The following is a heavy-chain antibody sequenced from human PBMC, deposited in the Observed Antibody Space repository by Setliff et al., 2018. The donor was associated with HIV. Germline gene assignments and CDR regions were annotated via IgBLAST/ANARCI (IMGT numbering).Heavy chain of an antibody. V-gene: IGHV4-34*01. Sequence: SETLSLTCAVYGAPLNGFFWSWVRQRPERGLEWIGEVNHRGTTSYNPSLKSRVTISVDTSKNQFSLSVKSVTAGDTGLYFCARRRGPMVRGVDPAPSFFFDYWGQGTPVTVSS. CDR1: GAPLNGFF. CDR3: ARRRGPMVRGVDPAPSFFFDY. J-gene: IGHJ4*02. CDR2: VNHRGTT. D-gene: IGHD3-10*01.